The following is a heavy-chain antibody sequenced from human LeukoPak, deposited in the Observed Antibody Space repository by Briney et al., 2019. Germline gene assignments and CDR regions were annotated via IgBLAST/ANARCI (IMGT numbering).Heavy chain of an antibody. J-gene: IGHJ3*02. CDR2: MNPNSGNT. CDR3: ARGLRNYDILTGYPAAFDI. CDR1: GYTFTSYY. Sequence: ASVKVSCKASGYTFTSYYMHWVRQATGQGLEWMGWMNPNSGNTGYAQKFQGRVTMTRNTSISTAYMELSSLRSEDTAVYYCARGLRNYDILTGYPAAFDIWGQGTMVTVSS. V-gene: IGHV1-8*02. D-gene: IGHD3-9*01.